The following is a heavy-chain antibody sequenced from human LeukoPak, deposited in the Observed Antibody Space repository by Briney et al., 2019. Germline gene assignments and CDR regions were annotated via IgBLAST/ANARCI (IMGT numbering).Heavy chain of an antibody. CDR2: ISAYNGAT. CDR1: GYTFNIYG. CDR3: ARDNSATSDCSGISCYHFHY. V-gene: IGHV1-18*01. Sequence: ASVKVSFKASGYTFNIYGISWVRQAPGQGLEWMGWISAYNGATNYAQNLQDRVTMTTDTSTSTAYMELRSLTSDDTAVYYCARDNSATSDCSGISCYHFHYWGQGTLVTVSS. J-gene: IGHJ4*02. D-gene: IGHD2-2*01.